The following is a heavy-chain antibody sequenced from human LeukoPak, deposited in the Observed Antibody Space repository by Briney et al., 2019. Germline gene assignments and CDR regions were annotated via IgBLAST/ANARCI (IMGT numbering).Heavy chain of an antibody. J-gene: IGHJ5*02. CDR1: GGSLSIYY. CDR3: ARVVGSNWFDP. D-gene: IGHD2-15*01. CDR2: FYYGGNT. V-gene: IGHV4-59*01. Sequence: SETLSLTCTVSGGSLSIYYWSWIRQPPGKGLEWVGFFYYGGNTYYNFSLKSRVTISVDMSKSQFSLKLSSVTAADTAVYYCARVVGSNWFDPWGQGTLVTVSS.